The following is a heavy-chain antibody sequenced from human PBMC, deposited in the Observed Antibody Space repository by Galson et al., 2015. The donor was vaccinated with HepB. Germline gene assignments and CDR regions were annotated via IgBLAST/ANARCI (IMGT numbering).Heavy chain of an antibody. V-gene: IGHV1-3*01. J-gene: IGHJ4*02. D-gene: IGHD4-17*01. Sequence: SVKVSCKASGYTFTSYAMHWVRQAPGQRLEWMGWINAGNGNTKYSQKFQGRVTITRDTSASTAYMELSSLRSEDTAVYYCARLDGDYRDYFDYWGQGTLVTVSS. CDR2: INAGNGNT. CDR1: GYTFTSYA. CDR3: ARLDGDYRDYFDY.